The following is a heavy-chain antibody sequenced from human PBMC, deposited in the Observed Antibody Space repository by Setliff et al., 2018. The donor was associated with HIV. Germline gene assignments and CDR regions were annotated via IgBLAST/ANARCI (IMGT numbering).Heavy chain of an antibody. CDR3: ARDTPYSSSWFHWFDP. V-gene: IGHV3-20*04. J-gene: IGHJ5*02. CDR1: GFTFDDYG. CDR2: INWNGGST. D-gene: IGHD6-13*01. Sequence: GSLRLSCAASGFTFDDYGMSWVRQAPGKGLEWVSGINWNGGSTRYADSVKGRFTISRNNAKKSLYLQMNSLRAEDTALYYCARDTPYSSSWFHWFDPWGQGTLVTVSS.